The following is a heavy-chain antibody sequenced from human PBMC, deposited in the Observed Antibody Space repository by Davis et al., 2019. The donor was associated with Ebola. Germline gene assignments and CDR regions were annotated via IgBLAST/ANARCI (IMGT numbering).Heavy chain of an antibody. Sequence: MPSETLSLTCTVSGGSISSYYWSWIRQPPGKGLEWIGYIYYSGSTNYNPSLKSRVTISVDTSKNQFSLKLSSVTAADTAVYYCASSSSWNQADAFDIWGQGTMVTVSS. V-gene: IGHV4-59*01. CDR2: IYYSGST. D-gene: IGHD6-13*01. CDR3: ASSSSWNQADAFDI. CDR1: GGSISSYY. J-gene: IGHJ3*02.